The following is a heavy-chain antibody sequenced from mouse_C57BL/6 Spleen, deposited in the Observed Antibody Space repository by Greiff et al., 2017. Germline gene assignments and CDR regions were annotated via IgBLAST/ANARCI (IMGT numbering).Heavy chain of an antibody. CDR1: GYAFSSSW. Sequence: VQLQQSGPELVKPGASVKISCKASGYAFSSSWMNWVKQRPGKGLEWIGRIYPGDGDTNYNGKFKGKDTLTADKSSSTAYMQLSSLTSEDSAVYCCARYDGYEEGYYYAMDYWGQGTSVTVSS. CDR3: ARYDGYEEGYYYAMDY. V-gene: IGHV1-82*01. J-gene: IGHJ4*01. CDR2: IYPGDGDT. D-gene: IGHD2-3*01.